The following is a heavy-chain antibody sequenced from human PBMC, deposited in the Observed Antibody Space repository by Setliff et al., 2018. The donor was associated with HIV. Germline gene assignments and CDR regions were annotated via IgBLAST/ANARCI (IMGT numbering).Heavy chain of an antibody. CDR2: ISHSGST. CDR1: GYSISSGYY. D-gene: IGHD6-6*01. Sequence: SETLSLTCVVSGYSISSGYYWGWIRQPPGKGLEWIASISHSGSTYHNPSLKSRVTISVDTSKKQFSLKLSSVTAADTAVYFCARGGYIAARFYFFDYWGQGTLVTVSS. V-gene: IGHV4-38-2*01. J-gene: IGHJ4*02. CDR3: ARGGYIAARFYFFDY.